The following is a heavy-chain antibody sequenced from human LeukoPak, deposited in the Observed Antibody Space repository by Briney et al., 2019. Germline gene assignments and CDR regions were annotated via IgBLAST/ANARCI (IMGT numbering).Heavy chain of an antibody. CDR2: ISWNSGSL. CDR3: AKETGATNAFDI. V-gene: IGHV3-9*01. J-gene: IGHJ3*02. CDR1: GFTFDDYA. Sequence: GGSLRLSCAASGFTFDDYAMHWVRQAPGKGLEWVSGISWNSGSLGYADSVKGRFTISRDNAKNSLYLQMNSLRAEDTALYYCAKETGATNAFDIWGQGTMVTVSS. D-gene: IGHD1-26*01.